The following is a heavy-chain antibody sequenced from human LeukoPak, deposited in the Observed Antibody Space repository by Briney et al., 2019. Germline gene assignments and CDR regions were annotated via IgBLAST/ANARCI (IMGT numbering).Heavy chain of an antibody. CDR3: AKDGYYYDSSGYHPEFDY. D-gene: IGHD3-22*01. CDR1: GFTFSSYA. CDR2: ISGSGGST. Sequence: PGGTLRLSCAASGFTFSSYAMSWVRQAPGKGLEWVSAISGSGGSTYYADSVKGRFTISRDNSKNTLYLQMNSLRAEDTAGYYCAKDGYYYDSSGYHPEFDYWGQGTLVTVSS. V-gene: IGHV3-23*01. J-gene: IGHJ4*02.